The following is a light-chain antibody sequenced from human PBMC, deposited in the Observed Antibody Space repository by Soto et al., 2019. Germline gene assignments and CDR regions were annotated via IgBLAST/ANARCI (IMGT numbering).Light chain of an antibody. CDR1: QTISSY. V-gene: IGKV1-39*01. J-gene: IGKJ5*01. CDR3: QQSYSIPHT. Sequence: DIQMTQSPSSLYASVGDRVTITCRASQTISSYLNWYQHKPGKAPNLLIYAASSLQSGVPSRFSGSGSGTDFTLTISSLQPEDFATYYCQQSYSIPHTFGQGTRLEI. CDR2: AAS.